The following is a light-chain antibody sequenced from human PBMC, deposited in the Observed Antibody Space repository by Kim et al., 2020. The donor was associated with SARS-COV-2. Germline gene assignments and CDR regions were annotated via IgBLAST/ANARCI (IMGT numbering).Light chain of an antibody. V-gene: IGLV3-21*04. CDR3: LLGASDSDHLV. J-gene: IGLJ3*02. CDR2: HDM. CDR1: NIGSES. Sequence: SYELTQPPSVSVTPGKTATFTCGVNNIGSESLHWYQQRPGQAPVLFIYHDMDRPSGIPERFSASKSGNTATLTTSGVEAGDEAVYYCLLGASDSDHLVFG.